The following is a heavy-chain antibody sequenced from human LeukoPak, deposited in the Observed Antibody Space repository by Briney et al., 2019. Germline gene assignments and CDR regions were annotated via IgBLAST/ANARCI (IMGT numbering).Heavy chain of an antibody. CDR3: ARAVSMEAAAGSEDYFDY. CDR1: GYTFTSYD. Sequence: ASVKVSCKASGYTFTSYDINWVRQATGQGLEWMGWMNPNSGNTGYAQKFQGRVTMTRNTSISTAYMELSSLRSEDTAVYYCARAVSMEAAAGSEDYFDYWGQGTLVTVSS. D-gene: IGHD6-13*01. J-gene: IGHJ4*02. V-gene: IGHV1-8*01. CDR2: MNPNSGNT.